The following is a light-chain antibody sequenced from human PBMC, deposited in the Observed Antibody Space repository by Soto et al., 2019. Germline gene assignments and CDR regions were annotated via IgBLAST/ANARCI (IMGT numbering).Light chain of an antibody. CDR2: GAS. Sequence: EIVVTQSPGTLSLSPGERATLSCRASQSVSRLAWYQQKPGQAPRLLISGASSRATGIPDRFSGSGSGTDFTLTISSLQPEDFATYYCQQLNSYPLTFGGGTKVEIK. CDR1: QSVSR. V-gene: IGKV3-20*01. CDR3: QQLNSYPLT. J-gene: IGKJ4*01.